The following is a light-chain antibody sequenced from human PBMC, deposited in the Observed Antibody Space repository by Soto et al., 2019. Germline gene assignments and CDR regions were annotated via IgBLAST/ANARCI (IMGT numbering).Light chain of an antibody. V-gene: IGKV1-16*01. CDR3: QQYYRYPWM. CDR2: SAS. J-gene: IGKJ1*01. CDR1: QGISTY. Sequence: DIQMTQSPSSLSASVGDRVTITCRASQGISTYLGWYQQKPGKVPKSLIYSASSLQSGVPSRFSDSGSGKEFTLTISDMQPDDFATYYCQQYYRYPWMFGQGTKVEIK.